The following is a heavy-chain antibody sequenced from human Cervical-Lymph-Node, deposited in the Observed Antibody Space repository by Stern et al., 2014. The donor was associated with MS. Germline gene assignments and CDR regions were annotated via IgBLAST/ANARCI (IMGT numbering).Heavy chain of an antibody. V-gene: IGHV4-30-2*01. D-gene: IGHD4-17*01. Sequence: QVQLQESGSGLVKPSQTLSLTCAVSGGSISSGDYSWSWIRQPPGKGLEWIGYIYHSGSTYYNPSLKSRVTISEDRSKNQFSLKLSSVTAADTAVYYCARSSTVTPNAFDIWGQGTMVTVSS. CDR2: IYHSGST. J-gene: IGHJ3*02. CDR3: ARSSTVTPNAFDI. CDR1: GGSISSGDYS.